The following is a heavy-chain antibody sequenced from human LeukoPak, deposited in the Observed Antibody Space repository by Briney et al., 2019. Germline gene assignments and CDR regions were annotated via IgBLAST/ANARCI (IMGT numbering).Heavy chain of an antibody. CDR2: IIPILGIA. J-gene: IGHJ4*02. D-gene: IGHD3-10*01. Sequence: EASVKVSCKASGGTFSSYAISCVREAPGQGLEWMGRIIPILGIANYAQKFQGRVTITADKSTSTAYMELSSLRSEDTAVYYCARENPASWGSGNSAFDYWGQGTLVTVSS. CDR1: GGTFSSYA. V-gene: IGHV1-69*04. CDR3: ARENPASWGSGNSAFDY.